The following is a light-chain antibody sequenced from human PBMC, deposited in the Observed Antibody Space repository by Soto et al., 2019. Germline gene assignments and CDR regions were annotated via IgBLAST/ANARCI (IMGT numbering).Light chain of an antibody. J-gene: IGKJ5*01. CDR2: GAS. CDR3: EQTYSTPVT. CDR1: QSISND. V-gene: IGKV1-39*01. Sequence: IQMTQSPSPLSASVGYRVTITFLANQSISNDLNWYQQKPGKAPKLLIYGASSVQSGVPLRFSGSGSGTEFTLTISSLQPEDFAIYYCEQTYSTPVTFGQGTRLEI.